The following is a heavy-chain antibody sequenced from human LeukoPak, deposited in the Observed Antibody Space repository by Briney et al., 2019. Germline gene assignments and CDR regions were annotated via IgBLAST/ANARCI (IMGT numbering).Heavy chain of an antibody. D-gene: IGHD2-8*02. CDR1: GGSISSGGYY. CDR2: IYYSGST. CDR3: ARADYGTGGWFDP. V-gene: IGHV4-31*03. J-gene: IGHJ5*02. Sequence: SETLSLTCTVSGGSISSGGYYWSWIRQHPGKGLEWIGYIYYSGSTYYNPSLNSRVTISVDTSKNQFSLKLSSVTAADTAVYYCARADYGTGGWFDPWGQGTLVTVSS.